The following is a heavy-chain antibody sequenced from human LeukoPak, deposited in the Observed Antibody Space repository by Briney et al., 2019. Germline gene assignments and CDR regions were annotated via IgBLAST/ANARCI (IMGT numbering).Heavy chain of an antibody. V-gene: IGHV3-66*01. Sequence: PGGSLRLSCVASAFTVSTNYMIWVRQAPGKGLEWVSLIYGDGSTYYADSVKGRVTISRDNSKNTVFLQMNSLRAEDTAVYYCARESTAGYNSSWYGFRNWGQGTLVSVSS. D-gene: IGHD6-13*01. CDR3: ARESTAGYNSSWYGFRN. CDR2: IYGDGST. J-gene: IGHJ1*01. CDR1: AFTVSTNY.